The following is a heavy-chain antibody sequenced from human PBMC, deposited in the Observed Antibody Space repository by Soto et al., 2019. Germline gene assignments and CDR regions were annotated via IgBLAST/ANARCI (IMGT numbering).Heavy chain of an antibody. V-gene: IGHV1-69*13. CDR1: GGTFSSYA. Sequence: SVKVSCKASGGTFSSYAISWVRQAPGQGLEWMGGIIPIFGTANYAQKFQGRVTITADESTSTAYKELSSLRSEDTAVYYCARGAYGSGSYYNIGYYGMDVWGQGTTVTVSS. D-gene: IGHD3-10*01. CDR3: ARGAYGSGSYYNIGYYGMDV. J-gene: IGHJ6*02. CDR2: IIPIFGTA.